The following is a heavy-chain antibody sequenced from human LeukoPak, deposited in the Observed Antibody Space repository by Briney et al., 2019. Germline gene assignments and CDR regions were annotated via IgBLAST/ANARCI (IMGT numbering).Heavy chain of an antibody. Sequence: GGSLRLSCAASGFTVSSNYMSWVRQAPGKGLEWVSVIYSGGSTYYADSVKGRFTISRDNSKNTLYLQMNSLRAEDTGVYYCASTTSEGYLAAGYWGQGTLVTVSS. V-gene: IGHV3-53*01. D-gene: IGHD3-16*02. CDR2: IYSGGST. CDR1: GFTVSSNY. J-gene: IGHJ4*02. CDR3: ASTTSEGYLAAGY.